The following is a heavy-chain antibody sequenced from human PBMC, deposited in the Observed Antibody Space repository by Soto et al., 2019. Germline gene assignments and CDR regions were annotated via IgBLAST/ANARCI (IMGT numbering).Heavy chain of an antibody. CDR3: ARDNDRPQLGGNYYYILDV. Sequence: QVQLVQSGAEMKEPGSSVKVSCKTSGGTFSSSAISWLRQAPGQGLEWMGGIIPLFRTPDYAQKVQGRVTIAADESTSTAYMELSSLRSEDTAVYYCARDNDRPQLGGNYYYILDVWGQGTTITVSS. J-gene: IGHJ6*02. CDR2: IIPLFRTP. CDR1: GGTFSSSA. V-gene: IGHV1-69*12. D-gene: IGHD1-1*01.